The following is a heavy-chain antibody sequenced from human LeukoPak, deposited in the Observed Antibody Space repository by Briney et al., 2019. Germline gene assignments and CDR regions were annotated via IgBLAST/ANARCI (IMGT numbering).Heavy chain of an antibody. CDR2: INTDGSST. D-gene: IGHD6-13*01. J-gene: IGHJ4*02. CDR3: AKGGSSWSRWDY. V-gene: IGHV3-74*01. CDR1: GFTFRSDW. Sequence: GGSLRLSCAASGFTFRSDWMHWVRQVPGKGLVWVSRINTDGSSTNYADSVKGRFTISRDDAKNTLYLQMNSPRAEDTAVYFCAKGGSSWSRWDYWGQGTLVTVSS.